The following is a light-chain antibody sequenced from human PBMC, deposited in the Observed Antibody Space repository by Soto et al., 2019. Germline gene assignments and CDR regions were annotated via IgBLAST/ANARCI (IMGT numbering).Light chain of an antibody. Sequence: EIVLTQSPATLSLSPGERATLSCRASQSVSSNLAWYQQKPGQAPRLLIYDASNRATGIPARFSGSGSGTDFTLTISSLEPEDFAVYYCQQRSNWPPLTFGG. CDR2: DAS. J-gene: IGKJ4*01. CDR1: QSVSSN. CDR3: QQRSNWPPLT. V-gene: IGKV3-11*01.